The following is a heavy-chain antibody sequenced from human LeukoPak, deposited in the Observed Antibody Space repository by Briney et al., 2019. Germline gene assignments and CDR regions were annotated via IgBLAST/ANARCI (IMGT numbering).Heavy chain of an antibody. V-gene: IGHV3-23*01. CDR3: AKVGGYDWKYGDYAYYFDY. CDR1: GFTFSSYA. CDR2: ISGSGGST. J-gene: IGHJ4*02. Sequence: GGSLRPSCAASGFTFSSYAMSWVRQAPGKGLEWVSAISGSGGSTYYADSVKGRFTISRDNSKNTLYLQMNSLRAEDTAVYYCAKVGGYDWKYGDYAYYFDYWGQGTLVTVSS. D-gene: IGHD5-12*01.